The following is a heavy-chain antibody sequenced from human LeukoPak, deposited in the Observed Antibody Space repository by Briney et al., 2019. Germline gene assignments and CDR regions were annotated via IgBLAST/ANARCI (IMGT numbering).Heavy chain of an antibody. D-gene: IGHD2-15*01. CDR1: GFTFSSHW. Sequence: PGGSLRLSCAASGFTFSSHWMHWVRQAPGKGLVWISRIVNDGSGATYVDSVKGRFTTSRDNAKNTLFLQMNSLRAEDTAVCYCVRDSPHSGFNIDFDYWGQGTLVTVSS. V-gene: IGHV3-74*01. J-gene: IGHJ4*02. CDR3: VRDSPHSGFNIDFDY. CDR2: IVNDGSGA.